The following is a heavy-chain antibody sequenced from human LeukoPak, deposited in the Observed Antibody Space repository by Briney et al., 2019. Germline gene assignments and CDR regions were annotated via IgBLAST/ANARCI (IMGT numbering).Heavy chain of an antibody. CDR1: GGSFSGYY. Sequence: PSETLALTCAVYGGSFSGYYWSWMRQPPGKGLEWIGEINHSGSTNYNPSLKSRVTISVDTSKNQFSLKLSSVTAADTAVYYCARESYDSSGYYVDYWGQGTLVTVSS. J-gene: IGHJ4*02. D-gene: IGHD3-22*01. V-gene: IGHV4-34*01. CDR3: ARESYDSSGYYVDY. CDR2: INHSGST.